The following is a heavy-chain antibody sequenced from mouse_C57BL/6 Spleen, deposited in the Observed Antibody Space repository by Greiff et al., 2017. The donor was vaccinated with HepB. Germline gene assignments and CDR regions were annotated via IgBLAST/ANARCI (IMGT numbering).Heavy chain of an antibody. CDR2: IRNKANGYTT. CDR3: ARYERGWFAY. V-gene: IGHV7-3*01. CDR1: GFTFTDYY. J-gene: IGHJ3*01. Sequence: EVHLVESGGGLVQPGGSLSLSCAASGFTFTDYYMSWVRQPPGKALEWLGFIRNKANGYTTEYSASVKGRFTISRDNSQSILYLQMNALRAEDSATYYCARYERGWFAYWGQGTLVTVSA.